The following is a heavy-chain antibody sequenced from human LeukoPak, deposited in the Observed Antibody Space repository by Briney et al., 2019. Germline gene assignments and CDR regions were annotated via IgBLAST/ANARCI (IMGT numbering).Heavy chain of an antibody. J-gene: IGHJ4*02. CDR1: GFTFSSYG. Sequence: GGSLRLSCAASGFTFSSYGMHWVRQAPGKGLEWVAVISYDGSNKYYADSVKGRFTISRDNSKNTLYLQMNSLRAEDTAVYYRAKDEATYCGGDCYTPDYWGQGTLVTVSS. D-gene: IGHD2-21*02. CDR2: ISYDGSNK. CDR3: AKDEATYCGGDCYTPDY. V-gene: IGHV3-30*18.